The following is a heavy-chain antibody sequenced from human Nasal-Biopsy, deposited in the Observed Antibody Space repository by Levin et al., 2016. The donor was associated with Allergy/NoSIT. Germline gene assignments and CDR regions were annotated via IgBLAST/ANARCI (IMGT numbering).Heavy chain of an antibody. Sequence: SETLSLTCTVSGGSVRSYGYYWSWIRQPPGREPQWIGYIFNGGNTNYNPSLESRVTISVDTSKNQFSLKLRSVTAADTAVYYCARHGPGPSGKADYWGQGTLVTVSS. CDR3: ARHGPGPSGKADY. J-gene: IGHJ4*02. CDR1: GGSVRSYGYY. D-gene: IGHD5-24*01. V-gene: IGHV4-61*08. CDR2: IFNGGNT.